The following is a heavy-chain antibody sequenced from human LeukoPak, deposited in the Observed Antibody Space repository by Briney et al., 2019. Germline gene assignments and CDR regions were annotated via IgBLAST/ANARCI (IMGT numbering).Heavy chain of an antibody. CDR2: IYYSGST. D-gene: IGHD4/OR15-4a*01. CDR1: GGSISSSSYY. Sequence: SETLSLTCTVSGGSISSSSYYWGWIRQPPGKGLEWIGSIYYSGSTYYNPSLKSRVTISVDTSKNQFSLKLSPVTAADTAVYYCARRGEGALDYWGQGTLVTVSS. J-gene: IGHJ4*02. V-gene: IGHV4-39*01. CDR3: ARRGEGALDY.